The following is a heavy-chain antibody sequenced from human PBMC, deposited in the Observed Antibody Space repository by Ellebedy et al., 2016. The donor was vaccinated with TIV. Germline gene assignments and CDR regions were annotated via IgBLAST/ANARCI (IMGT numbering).Heavy chain of an antibody. D-gene: IGHD6-13*01. V-gene: IGHV3-23*01. Sequence: PGGSLRLSCAASGFTLNTYAMSWVRQAPGKGLEWVSSISGTGGSTWYADSVQGRFTISRDNSKNTLSLQMNTLRADDTARYYCARLGYRSSWFDYWGQGALVTVSS. CDR1: GFTLNTYA. CDR2: ISGTGGST. J-gene: IGHJ4*02. CDR3: ARLGYRSSWFDY.